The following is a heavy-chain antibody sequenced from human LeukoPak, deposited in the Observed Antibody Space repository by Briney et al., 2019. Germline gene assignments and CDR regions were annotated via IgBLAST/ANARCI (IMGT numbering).Heavy chain of an antibody. CDR2: INSDGSDT. CDR1: GFTFSSHW. V-gene: IGHV3-74*01. J-gene: IGHJ4*02. Sequence: GRSLRLSCAASGFTFSSHWMHWVSHAPGRGLVWVSHINSDGSDTSYADSVKGRLTISRDNAKNTLYLQMNSLRAEDTAVYYCVRGRFGGYFDHWGQGSLVTVSS. D-gene: IGHD2-15*01. CDR3: VRGRFGGYFDH.